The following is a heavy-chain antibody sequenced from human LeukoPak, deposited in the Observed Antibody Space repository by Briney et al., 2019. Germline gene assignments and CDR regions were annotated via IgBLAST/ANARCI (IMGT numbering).Heavy chain of an antibody. CDR1: GGSISSHY. CDR2: IYYSGST. Sequence: PSETLSLTCTVSGGSISSHYWSWIRQPPGKGLEWIGYIYYSGSTNYNPSLKSRVTISVDTSKNQFSLKLSSVTAADTAVYYCARSPLLDYGMDVWGQGTTVTVSS. D-gene: IGHD3-3*01. CDR3: ARSPLLDYGMDV. V-gene: IGHV4-59*11. J-gene: IGHJ6*02.